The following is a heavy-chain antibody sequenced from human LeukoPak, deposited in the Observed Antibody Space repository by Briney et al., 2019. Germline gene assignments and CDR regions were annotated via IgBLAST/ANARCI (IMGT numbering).Heavy chain of an antibody. CDR2: IRYDGSNK. CDR3: AKAKDIVVVPAALDY. J-gene: IGHJ4*02. CDR1: GFTFSSYG. V-gene: IGHV3-30*02. D-gene: IGHD2-2*01. Sequence: GGSLRLSCAASGFTFSSYGMHWVRQAPGKGPEWVAFIRYDGSNKYYADSVKGRFTISRDNSKNTLYLQMNSLRAEDTAVYYCAKAKDIVVVPAALDYWGQGTLVTVSS.